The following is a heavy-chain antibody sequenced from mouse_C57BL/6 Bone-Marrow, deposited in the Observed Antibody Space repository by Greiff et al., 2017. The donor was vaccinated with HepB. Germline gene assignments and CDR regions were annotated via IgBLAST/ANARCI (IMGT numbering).Heavy chain of an antibody. J-gene: IGHJ3*01. CDR3: YAPLLAWFAY. CDR1: GFTFSDAW. CDR2: IRNKANNHAT. Sequence: EVMLVESGGGLVQPGGSMKLSCAASGFTFSDAWMDWVRQSPEKGLEWVAEIRNKANNHATYYAESVKGRFTISRDDSKSSVYLQMNSLRAEDTGNYYRYAPLLAWFAYWGQGTLVTVSA. V-gene: IGHV6-6*01. D-gene: IGHD2-10*01.